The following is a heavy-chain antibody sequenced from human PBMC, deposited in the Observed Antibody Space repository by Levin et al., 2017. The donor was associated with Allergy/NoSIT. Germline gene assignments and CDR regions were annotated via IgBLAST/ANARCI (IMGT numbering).Heavy chain of an antibody. Sequence: GESLKISCKASGYTFTGYYMHWVRQAPGQGLEWMGWINPNSGGTNYAQKFQGRVTMTRDTSISTAYMELSRLRSDDTAVYYCARWGPLHYDILTGYSRYFDYWGQGTLVTVSS. V-gene: IGHV1-2*02. D-gene: IGHD3-9*01. CDR1: GYTFTGYY. J-gene: IGHJ4*02. CDR3: ARWGPLHYDILTGYSRYFDY. CDR2: INPNSGGT.